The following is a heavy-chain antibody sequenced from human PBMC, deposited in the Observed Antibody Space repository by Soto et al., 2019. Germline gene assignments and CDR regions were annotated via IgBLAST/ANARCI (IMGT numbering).Heavy chain of an antibody. Sequence: GGSLRLSCAASGVTFSDYDVSWIRQAPGKGLEWVSYTSSSGRNKYYADSVKGRFTISRDNSKNTLYLQMNSLRIEDTAVYYCARELERVFDYWGQGTLVTVSS. J-gene: IGHJ4*02. D-gene: IGHD1-1*01. CDR3: ARELERVFDY. V-gene: IGHV3-11*04. CDR1: GVTFSDYD. CDR2: TSSSGRNK.